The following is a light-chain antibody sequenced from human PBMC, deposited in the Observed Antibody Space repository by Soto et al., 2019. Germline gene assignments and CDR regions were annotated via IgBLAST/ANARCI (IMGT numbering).Light chain of an antibody. J-gene: IGKJ1*01. CDR2: DAS. CDR1: QSISSW. CDR3: QQYSSYRT. V-gene: IGKV1-5*01. Sequence: DIQMTQSPSTLSASVGDRVTITCRASQSISSWLAWYQQKPGKAPKLLIYDASNLESGVPSKFSGSGSGTEFTLTISSLQPDDLATYYCQQYSSYRTFGQGTKVDIK.